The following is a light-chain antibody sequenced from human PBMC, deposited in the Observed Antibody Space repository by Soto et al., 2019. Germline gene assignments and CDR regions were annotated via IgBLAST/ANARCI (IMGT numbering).Light chain of an antibody. CDR1: SSDVGGYNY. CDR2: EVT. J-gene: IGLJ3*02. V-gene: IGLV2-14*01. Sequence: QSALTQSASVSGSPGQSITISCTGTSSDVGGYNYVSWYQQYPGKAPKLMIYEVTNRPSGVSNCFSGSKSGNTASLTISGLQAEDEADYYCSSYTSSDTWVFGGGTKLTVL. CDR3: SSYTSSDTWV.